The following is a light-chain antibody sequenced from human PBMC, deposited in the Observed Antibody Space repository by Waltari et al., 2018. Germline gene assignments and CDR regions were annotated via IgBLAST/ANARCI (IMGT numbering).Light chain of an antibody. V-gene: IGKV3-11*01. Sequence: DIVLTQSPATLSLSPGQRATLSCRASQNINIYLAWYQQKPGQAPRLLNYDASNRATGVPARFSGSGSGTDFTLTISSLEPEDFAVYYCQQRTKWVTFGGGTTLDIK. CDR1: QNINIY. CDR2: DAS. J-gene: IGKJ4*01. CDR3: QQRTKWVT.